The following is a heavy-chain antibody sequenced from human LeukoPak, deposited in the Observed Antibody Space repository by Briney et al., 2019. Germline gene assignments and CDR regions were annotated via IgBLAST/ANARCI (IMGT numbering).Heavy chain of an antibody. CDR3: MGYGGNSF. V-gene: IGHV3-66*01. Sequence: GGSLRLSCVASGFTVSNNHVSWVRQAPGKGLEWVSLIDNVGGTYYADSVKGRFTISRDHSENTLYLQMNSLRAEDTALYYCMGYGGNSFWGQGTLVTVPS. CDR1: GFTVSNNH. D-gene: IGHD4-23*01. J-gene: IGHJ4*02. CDR2: IDNVGGT.